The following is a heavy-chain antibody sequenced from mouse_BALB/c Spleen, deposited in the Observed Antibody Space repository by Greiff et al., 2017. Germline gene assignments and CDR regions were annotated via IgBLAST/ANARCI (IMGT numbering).Heavy chain of an antibody. D-gene: IGHD2-2*01. J-gene: IGHJ3*01. CDR2: ISTYYGDA. CDR3: AREGGYDGGAWFAY. V-gene: IGHV1S137*01. CDR1: GYTFTDYA. Sequence: QVQLKQSGAELVRPGVSVKISCKGSGYTFTDYAMHWVKQSHAKSLEWIGVISTYYGDASYNQKFKGKATMTVDKSSSTAYMELARLTSEDSAIYYCAREGGYDGGAWFAYWGQGTLVTVSA.